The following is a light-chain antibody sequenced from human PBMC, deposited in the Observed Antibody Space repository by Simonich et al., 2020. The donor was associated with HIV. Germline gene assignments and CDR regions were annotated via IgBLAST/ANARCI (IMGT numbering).Light chain of an antibody. Sequence: DIVMTQSPDFLAVSLGERATINCKSSQSVLYSSNNKNYLARDQQKPGQPPKLLIYWASTRESGVPDRFSGSGSGTDFTLTISSLQAEDVAVYYCQQYYTTPRTFGQGTKVEIK. CDR1: QSVLYSSNNKNY. V-gene: IGKV4-1*01. CDR3: QQYYTTPRT. J-gene: IGKJ1*01. CDR2: WAS.